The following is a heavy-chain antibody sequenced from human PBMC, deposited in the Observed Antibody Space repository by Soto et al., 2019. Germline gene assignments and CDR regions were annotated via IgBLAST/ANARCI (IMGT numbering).Heavy chain of an antibody. V-gene: IGHV4-31*03. CDR1: GGSISSGGYY. CDR3: ARTQDFGGSSVDF. CDR2: IYYSGST. D-gene: IGHD2-15*01. J-gene: IGHJ4*02. Sequence: QVQLQESGPGLVKPSQTLSLTCTVSGGSISSGGYYWSWIRQHPGKGLEWIGYIYYSGSTYYNPSLKSRVTISIDTSKAQFSLKLSSVTAADTAVYYCARTQDFGGSSVDFWGQGTLVTVSS.